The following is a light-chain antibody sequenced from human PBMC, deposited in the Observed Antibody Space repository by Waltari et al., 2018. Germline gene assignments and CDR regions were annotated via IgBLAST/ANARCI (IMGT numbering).Light chain of an antibody. CDR3: QQYYSTPPMIT. Sequence: DIVMTQSPDSLAVSLGERATINCKSTQSVLYSSNNKNYLAWYQYKSGQPPTLLIYWASTRESVVPYRFSGSGSVTDFTLTISSLQAEDVAVYYCQQYYSTPPMITFGQGTRLEIK. J-gene: IGKJ5*01. CDR2: WAS. CDR1: QSVLYSSNNKNY. V-gene: IGKV4-1*01.